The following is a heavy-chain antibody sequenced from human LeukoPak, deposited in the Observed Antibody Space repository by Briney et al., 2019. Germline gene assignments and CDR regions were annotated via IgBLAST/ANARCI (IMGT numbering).Heavy chain of an antibody. J-gene: IGHJ5*02. D-gene: IGHD6-13*01. CDR3: ARAGQQLVHWFDP. Sequence: SQTLSLTCTVSGGSISSGGYYWSWIRQPPGKGLEWIGYIYHSGSTYYNPSLKSRLTISVDTSKNQFSLKLNSVTAADTAVYYCARAGQQLVHWFDPRGQGTLVTVSS. CDR1: GGSISSGGYY. CDR2: IYHSGST. V-gene: IGHV4-30-2*01.